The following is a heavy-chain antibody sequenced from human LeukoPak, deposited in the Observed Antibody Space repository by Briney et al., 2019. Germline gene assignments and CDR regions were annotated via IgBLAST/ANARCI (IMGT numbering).Heavy chain of an antibody. J-gene: IGHJ4*02. CDR2: ITSNGA. CDR1: GFTFDDYG. Sequence: GGSLRLSCAASGFTFDDYGMHWVRQAPEKGLEWVSGITSNGAGYADSVKGRFTISRDNAKKYLYLQMNSLRPEDTALYFCIKEATPGGGDYWGQGTLVTVSS. V-gene: IGHV3-9*01. CDR3: IKEATPGGGDY. D-gene: IGHD2-15*01.